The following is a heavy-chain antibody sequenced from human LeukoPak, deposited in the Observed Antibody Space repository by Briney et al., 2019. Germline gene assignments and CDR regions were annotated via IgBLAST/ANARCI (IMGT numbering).Heavy chain of an antibody. Sequence: PGGSLRLSCAASGFTFSSCAMSWVRQAPGKGLEWVSSISGSGDSTYYSDSVTGRFTISRDNSKNTLYVQMNSLRAEDTAVYYCAVPLVSDYHEGSSYWGYWGQGTLVTVSS. V-gene: IGHV3-23*01. CDR2: ISGSGDST. J-gene: IGHJ4*02. CDR3: AVPLVSDYHEGSSYWGY. D-gene: IGHD3-22*01. CDR1: GFTFSSCA.